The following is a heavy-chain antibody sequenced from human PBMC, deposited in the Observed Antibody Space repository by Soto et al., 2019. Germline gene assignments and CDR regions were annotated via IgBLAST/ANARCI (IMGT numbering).Heavy chain of an antibody. J-gene: IGHJ6*02. V-gene: IGHV3-7*01. CDR3: ARGWGYFDSSGFPYLYAMDV. Sequence: GGSLRLSCAACGFTFSTYWMSWVRQAPGKXLEWVANIKEDGSEKYYVDSVEGRFTISRDNAKNSLYLQMTSLRAEDTALYYCARGWGYFDSSGFPYLYAMDVWGQGTTVTVSS. CDR2: IKEDGSEK. CDR1: GFTFSTYW. D-gene: IGHD3-22*01.